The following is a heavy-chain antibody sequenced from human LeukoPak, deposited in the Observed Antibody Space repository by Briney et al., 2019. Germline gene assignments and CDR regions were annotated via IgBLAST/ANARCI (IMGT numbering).Heavy chain of an antibody. CDR1: GFTFDDYA. CDR3: AKVALLDLYYFDY. Sequence: PGRSLRLSCAASGFTFDDYAMHWVRQAPGKGLEWVSGISWNSGSIGYADSVKGRFTISRDNAKNSLYLQMNSLRAEDTALYYCAKVALLDLYYFDYWGQGTLVTVSS. V-gene: IGHV3-9*01. J-gene: IGHJ4*02. D-gene: IGHD3-3*02. CDR2: ISWNSGSI.